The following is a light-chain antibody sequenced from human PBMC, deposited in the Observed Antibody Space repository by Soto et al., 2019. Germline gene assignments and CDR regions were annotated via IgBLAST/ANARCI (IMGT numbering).Light chain of an antibody. CDR3: QQYGSSPT. CDR1: QSVSSSY. J-gene: IGKJ1*01. Sequence: EIVLTQSPATLSLSPGERATLSCRASQSVSSSYLAWYQQKPGQAPRLLIYGASSRATGIPDRFSGSGSGTDFTLTISRLEPEDFAVDYCQQYGSSPTFGQGTKVDLK. CDR2: GAS. V-gene: IGKV3-20*01.